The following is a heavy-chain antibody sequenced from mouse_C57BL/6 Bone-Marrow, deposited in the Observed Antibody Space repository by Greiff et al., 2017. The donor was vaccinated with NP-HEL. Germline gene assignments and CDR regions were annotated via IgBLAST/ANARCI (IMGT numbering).Heavy chain of an antibody. V-gene: IGHV5-4*01. Sequence: EVQLVESGGGLVKPGGSLKLSCAASGFTFSSYAMSWVRQTPEKRLEWVATISDGGSYTYYPDNVKGRFTISRDNAKNNLYLQMSHLKSEDTAMYYCERGKDYYAMDYWGQGTSVTVSS. CDR1: GFTFSSYA. CDR2: ISDGGSYT. CDR3: ERGKDYYAMDY. J-gene: IGHJ4*01.